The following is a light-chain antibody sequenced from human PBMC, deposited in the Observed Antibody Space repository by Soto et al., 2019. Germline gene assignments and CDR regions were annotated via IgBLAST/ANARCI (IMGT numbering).Light chain of an antibody. CDR2: KAS. CDR1: QSITGW. Sequence: DIQMTQSPSTLSASVGDRVTITCRASQSITGWLAWFQQKPGKAPKLLISKASNLESGVPSRFSGSGSGTEFTLTISGLQPDDFATYYYQQYNPYSPWTFGQGTKVEIK. CDR3: QQYNPYSPWT. J-gene: IGKJ1*01. V-gene: IGKV1-5*03.